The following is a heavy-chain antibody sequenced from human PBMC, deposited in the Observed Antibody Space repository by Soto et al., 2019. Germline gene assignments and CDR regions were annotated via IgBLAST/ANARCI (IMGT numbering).Heavy chain of an antibody. D-gene: IGHD3-9*01. CDR1: GFTVSSNY. V-gene: IGHV3-53*01. Sequence: PGGSLRLSCAASGFTVSSNYMSWVRQAPGKGLEWVSIIYSGSTTYYADSVKGRFTISRDTSKNTLYLQMNSLSAEDTAVYYCARVRGNYDILTGYSLYYFDYWGQGTLVTVSS. CDR3: ARVRGNYDILTGYSLYYFDY. J-gene: IGHJ4*02. CDR2: IYSGSTT.